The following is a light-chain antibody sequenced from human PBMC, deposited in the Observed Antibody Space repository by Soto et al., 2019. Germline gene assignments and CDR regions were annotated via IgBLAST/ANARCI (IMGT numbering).Light chain of an antibody. CDR1: QSVSSY. CDR2: DAS. Sequence: EIVLTQSPATLSLSPGERATLSCRASQSVSSYFAWYQQKPGQAPRLLIYDASNRATGIPARLSGSGSGTDFTLTISSLEPEDFAVYYCQQRSNWPITFGQGTRLE. J-gene: IGKJ5*01. V-gene: IGKV3-11*01. CDR3: QQRSNWPIT.